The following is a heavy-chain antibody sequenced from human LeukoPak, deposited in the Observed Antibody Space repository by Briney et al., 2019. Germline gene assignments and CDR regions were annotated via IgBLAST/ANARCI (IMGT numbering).Heavy chain of an antibody. D-gene: IGHD4-17*01. V-gene: IGHV3-74*01. Sequence: GGSLRLSCAASGFTFSNYWMHWVRQAPDKGLMWVSRIRTDGDTGYADSVRGRFTISRDNSKNTLYLQMNSLRAEDTAVYYCARDARVGDPLDYWGQGTLVTVSS. CDR3: ARDARVGDPLDY. CDR2: IRTDGDT. CDR1: GFTFSNYW. J-gene: IGHJ4*02.